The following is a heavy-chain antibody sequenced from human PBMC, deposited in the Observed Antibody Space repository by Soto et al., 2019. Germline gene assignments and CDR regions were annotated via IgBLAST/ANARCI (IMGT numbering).Heavy chain of an antibody. CDR2: ISVYSGNT. Sequence: QVQLVQSGAEVKKPGASVKVSCKASGYTFTNYGITWVRQAPGQGLEWMGWISVYSGNTDYPQKLRGRVTLTRDTSTTTAYMEVRGLRSDDTAVYYCARVANVATTSGFDYWGQGTLVTVSS. CDR3: ARVANVATTSGFDY. CDR1: GYTFTNYG. D-gene: IGHD5-12*01. J-gene: IGHJ4*02. V-gene: IGHV1-18*01.